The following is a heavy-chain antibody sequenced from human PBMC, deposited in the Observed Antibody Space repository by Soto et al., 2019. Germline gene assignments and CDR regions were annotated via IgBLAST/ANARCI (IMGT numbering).Heavy chain of an antibody. V-gene: IGHV1-8*01. D-gene: IGHD2-21*02. J-gene: IGHJ4*02. CDR3: ARTRLCGGDCYSAYYFDF. CDR1: GYTFTSYD. Sequence: SVKVSCKAAGYTFTSYDINWVRQATGQGLEWMGWMNPSSGNTGYVQKFQGRVTMTRNTSTSTAYMELTSLTSDDTAVYYCARTRLCGGDCYSAYYFDFRGQGALVTVSS. CDR2: MNPSSGNT.